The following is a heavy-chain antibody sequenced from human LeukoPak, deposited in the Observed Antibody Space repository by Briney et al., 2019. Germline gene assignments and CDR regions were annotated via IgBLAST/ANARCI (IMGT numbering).Heavy chain of an antibody. CDR3: ARGPHWATFDY. Sequence: GRSLRLSCAASGFTFSSYAMHWVRQAPGKGLEWVAVISYDGSNKHYADSVKGRFTISRDNSKNTLYLQMNSLRAEDTAVYYCARGPHWATFDYWGQGTLVTVSS. CDR1: GFTFSSYA. D-gene: IGHD3-16*01. J-gene: IGHJ4*02. V-gene: IGHV3-30-3*01. CDR2: ISYDGSNK.